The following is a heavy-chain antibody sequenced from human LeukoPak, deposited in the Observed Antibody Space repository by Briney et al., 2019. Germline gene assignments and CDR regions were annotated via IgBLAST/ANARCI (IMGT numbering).Heavy chain of an antibody. V-gene: IGHV3-7*01. CDR2: TKPDGSQK. Sequence: GGSLRLSCAASGFIITTYAMAWVRQAPGKGLEWVANTKPDGSQKYYVDSVRGRFTISRDNAKNSLHLQMNSLRAEDTAIYYCARSSAGFDHWGLGTLVTVSS. J-gene: IGHJ4*02. D-gene: IGHD6-25*01. CDR1: GFIITTYA. CDR3: ARSSAGFDH.